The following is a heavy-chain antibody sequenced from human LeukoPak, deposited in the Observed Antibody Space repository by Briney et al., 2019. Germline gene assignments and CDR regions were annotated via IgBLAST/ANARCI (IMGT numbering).Heavy chain of an antibody. D-gene: IGHD4-11*01. CDR1: GFTFSNLG. J-gene: IGHJ4*02. CDR2: IWSDATNE. CDR3: ATDAQRGFDYSNSLEH. V-gene: IGHV3-33*01. Sequence: GGSLRLPCEASGFTFSNLGMHWFRQAPGKGLEWVAVIWSDATNEYYAASVKGRFTISRDNFKNTVSLQVNSLRVEDTAVYYYATDAQRGFDYSNSLEHWGQGSLVTVSS.